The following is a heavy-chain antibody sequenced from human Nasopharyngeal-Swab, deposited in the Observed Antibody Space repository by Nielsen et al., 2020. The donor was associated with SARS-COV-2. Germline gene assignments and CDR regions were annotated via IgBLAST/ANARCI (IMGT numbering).Heavy chain of an antibody. Sequence: ASVKVSCKASGYTFSKYGIHWVRQAPGQGLEWMGWISAYNGNTNYAWKFQGRLTMTTDTSTSTAYMELRSLTSDDTAEYYCARPIGSIGYDQLAPLSWGQGTLVTVSS. CDR2: ISAYNGNT. V-gene: IGHV1-18*04. CDR3: ARPIGSIGYDQLAPLS. D-gene: IGHD5-12*01. CDR1: GYTFSKYG. J-gene: IGHJ4*02.